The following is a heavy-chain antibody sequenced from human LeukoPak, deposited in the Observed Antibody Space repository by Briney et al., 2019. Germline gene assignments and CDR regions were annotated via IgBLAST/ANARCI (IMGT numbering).Heavy chain of an antibody. D-gene: IGHD3-3*01. V-gene: IGHV3-30-3*01. J-gene: IGHJ5*02. CDR3: ARDVPKPTYYDFWSGYYNNWFDP. Sequence: GGSLRLSCAASGFSFSDHWMHWVRQAPGKGLEWVAVISYDGSNKYYADSVKGRFTISRDNSKNTLYLQMNSLRAEDTAVYYCARDVPKPTYYDFWSGYYNNWFDPWGQGTLVTVSS. CDR2: ISYDGSNK. CDR1: GFSFSDHW.